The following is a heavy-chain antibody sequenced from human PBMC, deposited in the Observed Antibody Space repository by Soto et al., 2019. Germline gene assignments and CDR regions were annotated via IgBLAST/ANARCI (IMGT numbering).Heavy chain of an antibody. Sequence: SETLSLTCPVFGGSISSYYWSWIRQPPGKGLEWIGYIYYSGSTNYNPSLKSRVTISVDTSKNQFSLKLSSVTAADTAVYYCARPTYNSGSPFDYWGQGTLVTV. V-gene: IGHV4-59*01. CDR3: ARPTYNSGSPFDY. CDR1: GGSISSYY. CDR2: IYYSGST. J-gene: IGHJ4*02. D-gene: IGHD1-20*01.